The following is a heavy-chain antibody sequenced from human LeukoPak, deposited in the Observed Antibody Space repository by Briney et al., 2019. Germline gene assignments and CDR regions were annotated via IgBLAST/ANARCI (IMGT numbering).Heavy chain of an antibody. CDR2: ISSSSSTI. CDR3: ARGGAARSSDY. CDR1: GFTFSSYS. Sequence: GGSLRLPCAASGFTFSSYSMNWVRQAPGKGLEWVSYISSSSSTIYYADSVKGRFTISRDNAKNSLYLQMNSLRAEDTAVYYCARGGAARSSDYWGQGTLVTVSS. D-gene: IGHD6-6*01. J-gene: IGHJ4*02. V-gene: IGHV3-48*01.